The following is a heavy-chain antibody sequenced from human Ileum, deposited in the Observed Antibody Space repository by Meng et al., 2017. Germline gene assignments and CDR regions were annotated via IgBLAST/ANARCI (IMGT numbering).Heavy chain of an antibody. J-gene: IGHJ4*02. CDR3: RLAYCIGDCGDY. V-gene: IGHV4-34*02. CDR1: GGSFSHYD. D-gene: IGHD2-21*02. Sequence: QVQLQQWGAGLLKPSEILSLTCVFYGGSFSHYDLNWIRQFPGKGLEWIGQINHSGSSNYNPSLSSRVTISADMSKSQSSLKLSSVTAADTAVYYCRLAYCIGDCGDYWGQGTLVTVSS. CDR2: INHSGSS.